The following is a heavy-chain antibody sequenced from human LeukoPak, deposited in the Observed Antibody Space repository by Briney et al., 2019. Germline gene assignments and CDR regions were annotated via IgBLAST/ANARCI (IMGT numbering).Heavy chain of an antibody. J-gene: IGHJ4*02. CDR1: GFTFSSYA. V-gene: IGHV3-23*01. CDR2: ISGSGGST. D-gene: IGHD3-16*02. Sequence: GGSLRLSCAASGFTFSSYAMSWVRQAPGKGLEWVSAISGSGGSTYYADSVKGRFTISRDNSKNTLYLQMNSLRAEDTAVYYCARSLSSRFSGPRRPYYFDSWGQGTLVTFSS. CDR3: ARSLSSRFSGPRRPYYFDS.